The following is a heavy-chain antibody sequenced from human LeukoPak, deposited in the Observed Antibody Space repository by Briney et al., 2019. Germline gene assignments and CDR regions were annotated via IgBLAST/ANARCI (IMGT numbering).Heavy chain of an antibody. CDR3: ARGPPPVNGYFQH. J-gene: IGHJ1*01. CDR2: ISYDGTNK. V-gene: IGHV3-30*01. Sequence: GRSLRLSCAASGFTFSSYAMHWVRPAPGKGLEWVAVISYDGTNKYYADSVKGRFTISRDNSKNTLYLQMNSLRAEDTAVYYCARGPPPVNGYFQHWGQGTLVTVSS. D-gene: IGHD1-1*01. CDR1: GFTFSSYA.